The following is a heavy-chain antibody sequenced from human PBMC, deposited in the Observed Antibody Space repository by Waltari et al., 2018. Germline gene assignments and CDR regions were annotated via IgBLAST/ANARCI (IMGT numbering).Heavy chain of an antibody. CDR1: GFSFRSSS. V-gene: IGHV3-21*01. CDR3: ARNGVGYEYYYMDV. CDR2: ITGSGDLI. J-gene: IGHJ6*03. Sequence: EVQLVESGGGLVTPGGSLTLSCAASGFSFRSSSMNWVRQAPGKGLEWVASITGSGDLIYYADSVKGRVTISRDNAKNTLFLQVNSLRAEDTGIYYCARNGVGYEYYYMDVWDKGTAVTVSS. D-gene: IGHD2-8*01.